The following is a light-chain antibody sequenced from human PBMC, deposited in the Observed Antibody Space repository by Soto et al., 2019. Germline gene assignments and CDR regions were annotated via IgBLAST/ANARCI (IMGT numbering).Light chain of an antibody. Sequence: EIVVTQSPATLSVSPGERATLSCRSSQTVGRNLAWYQQKPGQAPRLLFYGAPTRATDIPARFSGSGSGTEFTLIISSLQSEDFAVYYCQHYYNWPRTFGQGTKVDIK. CDR1: QTVGRN. CDR3: QHYYNWPRT. CDR2: GAP. J-gene: IGKJ1*01. V-gene: IGKV3-15*01.